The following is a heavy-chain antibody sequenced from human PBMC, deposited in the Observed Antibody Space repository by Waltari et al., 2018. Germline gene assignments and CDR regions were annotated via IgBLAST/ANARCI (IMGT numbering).Heavy chain of an antibody. V-gene: IGHV4-39*07. Sequence: QLQESGPGLMKTSETLSLTCTVSGASLSSTHYYWGWIRHPPGKGLEWIGSIYYSGNTYYNPSLKSRATVAVDTSKNQFSLNLISVTAADTAVYFCARDFTVRYFDWLSQGDLYYFDNWGQGTLVTVSP. D-gene: IGHD3-9*01. CDR1: GASLSSTHYY. CDR2: IYYSGNT. CDR3: ARDFTVRYFDWLSQGDLYYFDN. J-gene: IGHJ4*02.